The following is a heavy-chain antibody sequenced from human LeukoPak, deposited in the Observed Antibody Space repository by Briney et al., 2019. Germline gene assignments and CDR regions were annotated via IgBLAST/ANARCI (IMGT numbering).Heavy chain of an antibody. D-gene: IGHD3-9*01. CDR3: ARGPTYYDILTGSANFDY. V-gene: IGHV1-2*02. J-gene: IGHJ4*02. Sequence: ASVTVSCKASGYTFTGYYMHWVRQAPGQGLEWMGWINPNSGGTNYAQKFQGRVTMTRDTFISTAYMELSRLRSDDTAVYYCARGPTYYDILTGSANFDYWGQGTLVTVSS. CDR2: INPNSGGT. CDR1: GYTFTGYY.